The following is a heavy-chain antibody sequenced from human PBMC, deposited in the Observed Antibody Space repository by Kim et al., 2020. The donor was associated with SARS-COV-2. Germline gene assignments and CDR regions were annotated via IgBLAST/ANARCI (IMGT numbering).Heavy chain of an antibody. J-gene: IGHJ3*02. CDR2: IIPIFGTA. CDR3: ARVYLSSGYSSFDI. Sequence: SVKVSCKASGGTFSSYAISWVRQAPGQGLEWMGGIIPIFGTANYAQKFQGRVTITADESTSTAYMELSSLRSEDTAVYYCARVYLSSGYSSFDIWGQGTMVTVSS. V-gene: IGHV1-69*13. D-gene: IGHD3-22*01. CDR1: GGTFSSYA.